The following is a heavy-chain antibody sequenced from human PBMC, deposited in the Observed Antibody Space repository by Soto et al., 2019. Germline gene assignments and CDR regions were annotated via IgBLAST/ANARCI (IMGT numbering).Heavy chain of an antibody. CDR1: GGSISSYY. V-gene: IGHV4-59*01. CDR2: VFYSGSI. CDR3: ARESPGAVVGYYYYRMDV. J-gene: IGHJ6*02. D-gene: IGHD2-15*01. Sequence: SETLSLTCNVSGGSISSYYWSWIRQPPGKGLEWIGYVFYSGSINYNPSLKSRVTISVDTSKNQFSLKLSSVTAADTAVYYCARESPGAVVGYYYYRMDVWGQGTTVTVSS.